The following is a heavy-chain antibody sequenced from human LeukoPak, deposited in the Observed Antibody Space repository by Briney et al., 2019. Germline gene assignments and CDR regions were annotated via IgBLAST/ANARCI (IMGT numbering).Heavy chain of an antibody. J-gene: IGHJ6*02. CDR3: ARVEHIVVVTAIPDYYGMDV. CDR1: GYTFTNYG. Sequence: ASVKVSCKASGYTFTNYGISWVRQAPGQGLEWMGWISAYNGNTNYAQKLQGRVTMTTDTSTSTAYMELRSLRSDDTAVYYCARVEHIVVVTAIPDYYGMDVWGQGTTVTVSS. V-gene: IGHV1-18*01. CDR2: ISAYNGNT. D-gene: IGHD2-21*02.